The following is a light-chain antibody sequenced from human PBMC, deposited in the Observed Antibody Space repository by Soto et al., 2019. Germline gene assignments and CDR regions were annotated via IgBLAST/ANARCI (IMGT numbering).Light chain of an antibody. Sequence: DIQMTQSPSTLSASVGDRVTISCRASQNVNTRLAWYQQKPGKAPNLLIYKASSLESGVPSRFSGSRSGTEFTLTISILHPDDSATYYCQRYNSYWYTFGQGKKLEIK. J-gene: IGKJ2*01. CDR3: QRYNSYWYT. V-gene: IGKV1-5*03. CDR2: KAS. CDR1: QNVNTR.